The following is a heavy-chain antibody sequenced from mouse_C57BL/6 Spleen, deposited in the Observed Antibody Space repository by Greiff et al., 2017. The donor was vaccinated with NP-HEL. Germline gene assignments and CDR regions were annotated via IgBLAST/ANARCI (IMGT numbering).Heavy chain of an antibody. CDR2: IRSKSNNYAT. J-gene: IGHJ4*01. D-gene: IGHD2-12*01. Sequence: EVHLVESGGGLVQPKGSLKLSCAASGFSFNTYAMNWVRQAPGKGLEWVARIRSKSNNYATYYADSVKDRFTISRDDSESMRYLQMNNLKTEDTAMYYCVRLYDVDAMDYWGQGTSVTVSS. CDR3: VRLYDVDAMDY. CDR1: GFSFNTYA. V-gene: IGHV10-1*01.